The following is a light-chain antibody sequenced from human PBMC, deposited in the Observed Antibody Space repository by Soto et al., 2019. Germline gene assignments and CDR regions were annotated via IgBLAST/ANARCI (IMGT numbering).Light chain of an antibody. V-gene: IGLV2-8*01. J-gene: IGLJ2*01. CDR2: EVG. CDR1: SSDVGRYIY. CDR3: SSYAGSNKDVV. Sequence: QSALTQPLSASGSPGQSVAVSCTGSSSDVGRYIYVSWYQQHPGKAPKLIIYEVGKRPSGIPDRFSGSKSGNTASLTVSGLQAEDEADYYCSSYAGSNKDVVFGGGTKLTVL.